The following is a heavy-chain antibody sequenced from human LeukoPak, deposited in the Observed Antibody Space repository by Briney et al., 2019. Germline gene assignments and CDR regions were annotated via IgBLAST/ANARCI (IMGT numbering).Heavy chain of an antibody. J-gene: IGHJ1*01. Sequence: PSETLSLTCTVSGYSISSGYYWGWIRQPPGKGLEWIGSIYHSGSTYYNPSLKSRVTISVDTSKNQFSLKLSSVTAADTAVYYCARPSRVGTIGYFQHWGQGTLVTVSS. D-gene: IGHD1-14*01. CDR1: GYSISSGYY. CDR2: IYHSGST. V-gene: IGHV4-38-2*02. CDR3: ARPSRVGTIGYFQH.